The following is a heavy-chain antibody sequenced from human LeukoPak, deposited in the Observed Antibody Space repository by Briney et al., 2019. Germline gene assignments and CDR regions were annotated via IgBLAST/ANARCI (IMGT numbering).Heavy chain of an antibody. CDR3: ARGLGTYGGNFL. Sequence: ASVNVSCKASGYTFTVYYMHWVRQAPGQGREWMGRINPNSGGTNYAQKFQGRVTMTRDTPISTDYMELSRLRSDDTAVYYCARGLGTYGGNFLWGQGTLVTVSS. CDR1: GYTFTVYY. V-gene: IGHV1-2*06. CDR2: INPNSGGT. D-gene: IGHD4-23*01. J-gene: IGHJ4*02.